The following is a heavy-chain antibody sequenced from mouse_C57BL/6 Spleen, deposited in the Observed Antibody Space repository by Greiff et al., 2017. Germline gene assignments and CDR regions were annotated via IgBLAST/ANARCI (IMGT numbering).Heavy chain of an antibody. V-gene: IGHV3-6*01. CDR1: GYSITSGYY. CDR2: ISYDGSN. CDR3: AREITTVVAFDY. D-gene: IGHD1-1*01. J-gene: IGHJ2*01. Sequence: VQLQQSGPGLVKPSQSLSLTCSVTGYSITSGYYWNWIRQFPGNKLEWMGYISYDGSNNYNPSLKNRISITRDTSKNQFFLKLNSVTTEDTATYYCAREITTVVAFDYWGQGTTLTVSS.